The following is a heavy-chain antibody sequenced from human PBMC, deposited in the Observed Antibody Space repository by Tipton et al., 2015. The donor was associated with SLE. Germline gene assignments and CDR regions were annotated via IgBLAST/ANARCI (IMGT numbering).Heavy chain of an antibody. CDR2: IYYSGST. Sequence: TLSLTCTVSGGSISSYYWSWIRQPPGKGLEWIGYIYYSGSTNYNPSLKRRVTISVDTSKNQFSLKLSSVTAADTAVYYCARDLLDFGVVNVRYFDYWGKGILITVS. V-gene: IGHV4-59*12. CDR1: GGSISSYY. CDR3: ARDLLDFGVVNVRYFDY. D-gene: IGHD3-3*01. J-gene: IGHJ4*02.